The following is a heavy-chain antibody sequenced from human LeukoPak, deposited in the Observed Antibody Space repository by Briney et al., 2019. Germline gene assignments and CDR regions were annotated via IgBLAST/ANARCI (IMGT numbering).Heavy chain of an antibody. CDR1: GGFISSYY. V-gene: IGHV4-59*01. CDR2: IYYTGAT. Sequence: SETLSLTCNVSGGFISSYYWSWIRLPPGKGLEWIGYIYYTGATYYNPSLKSRVTISLDTSKNQFSLKLSSVTAADAAVYYCARAGYSYGTGYYFDYWGQGALVTVSS. J-gene: IGHJ4*02. D-gene: IGHD5-18*01. CDR3: ARAGYSYGTGYYFDY.